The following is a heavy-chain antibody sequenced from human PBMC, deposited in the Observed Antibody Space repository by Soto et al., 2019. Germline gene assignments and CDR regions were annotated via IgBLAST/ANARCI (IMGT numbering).Heavy chain of an antibody. D-gene: IGHD1-1*01. CDR3: ARAHVGSDRYVLEPFDP. J-gene: IGHJ5*02. CDR2: TYYRSKWYS. CDR1: GDSVSSNSAA. Sequence: SQTLSLTCAISGDSVSSNSAAWNWIRQSPSRGLEWLGRTYYRSKWYSDYAISVKSRITINPDTSKNQFSLQLTSVIPEDTAVYYCARAHVGSDRYVLEPFDPWGQGTLVTVSS. V-gene: IGHV6-1*01.